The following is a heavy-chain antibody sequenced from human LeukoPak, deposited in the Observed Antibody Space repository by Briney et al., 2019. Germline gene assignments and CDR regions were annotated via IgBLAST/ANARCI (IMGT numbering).Heavy chain of an antibody. CDR2: INHSGST. V-gene: IGHV4-4*02. Sequence: PSETLSLTCTVSGGSISSSDWWSWVRQPPGKGLEWIGEINHSGSTNYNPSLKSRVTISVDTSKNQFSLKLSSVTAADTAVYYCARSPSGYRFDSWGQGTLVIVSS. CDR3: ARSPSGYRFDS. J-gene: IGHJ4*02. D-gene: IGHD3-22*01. CDR1: GGSISSSDW.